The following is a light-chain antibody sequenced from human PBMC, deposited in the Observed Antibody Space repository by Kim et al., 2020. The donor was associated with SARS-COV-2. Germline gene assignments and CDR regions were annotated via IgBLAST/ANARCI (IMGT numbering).Light chain of an antibody. CDR2: QDT. CDR3: QVWDSTTTV. CDR1: GLGDKY. Sequence: SVSPGQTASITCSGHGLGDKYVCWYQQKPGQYPVVVIYQDTKRPSGIPEQFSGSNSGNTATLTISETQAMDEADYYCQVWDSTTTVFGGGTQLTVL. J-gene: IGLJ2*01. V-gene: IGLV3-1*01.